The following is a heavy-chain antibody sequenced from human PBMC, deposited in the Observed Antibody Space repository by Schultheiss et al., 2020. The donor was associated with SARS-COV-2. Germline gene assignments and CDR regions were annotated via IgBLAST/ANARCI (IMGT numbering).Heavy chain of an antibody. V-gene: IGHV3-30*14. Sequence: GGSLRLSCAASGFTFSSYAMHWVRQAPGKGLEWVAVISYDGSNKYYADSVKGRFTISRDNSKNTLYLQMSSLRAEDTAVYYCVKDAPWNWDDEVHFDYWGQGTLVTVSS. J-gene: IGHJ4*02. CDR1: GFTFSSYA. CDR2: ISYDGSNK. CDR3: VKDAPWNWDDEVHFDY. D-gene: IGHD1-1*01.